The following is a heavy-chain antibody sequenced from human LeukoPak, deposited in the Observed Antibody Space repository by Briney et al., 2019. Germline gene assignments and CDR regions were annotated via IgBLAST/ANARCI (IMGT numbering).Heavy chain of an antibody. Sequence: TGGSLRLSCAASGFTFSSYAMSWVRQAPGMGLEWVSAISGSGGSTYYADSVKGRFTISRNNSKNTLYLQMNSLRAEDTAVYYCAKDQRVDTAMVFDYWGQGTLVTVSS. CDR1: GFTFSSYA. V-gene: IGHV3-23*01. CDR2: ISGSGGST. CDR3: AKDQRVDTAMVFDY. D-gene: IGHD5-18*01. J-gene: IGHJ4*02.